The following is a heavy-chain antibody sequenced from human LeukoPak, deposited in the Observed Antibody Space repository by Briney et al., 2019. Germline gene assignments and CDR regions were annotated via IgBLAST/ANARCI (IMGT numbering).Heavy chain of an antibody. Sequence: ASAKVSCKVSGYTLTELSMHWVRQAPGKGLEWMGGFDPEDGETIYAQKFQGRVTMTEDTSTDTAYMELSSLRSEDTVVYYCATVPLIVGATQQPQWGQGTLVTVSS. CDR3: ATVPLIVGATQQPQ. CDR2: FDPEDGET. J-gene: IGHJ4*02. CDR1: GYTLTELS. D-gene: IGHD1-26*01. V-gene: IGHV1-24*01.